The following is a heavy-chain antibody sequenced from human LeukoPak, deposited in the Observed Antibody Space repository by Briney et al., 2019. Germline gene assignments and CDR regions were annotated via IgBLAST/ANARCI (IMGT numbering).Heavy chain of an antibody. Sequence: PGRSLRLSCAASGFTFSSYGMHWVRQAPGKGLEWVAVISYDGSNKYYADSVKGRFTISRDNSKNTLYLQMNSLRAEDTAVYYCAKDDRSSGWPYYYYYYGMDVWGQGTTVTVSS. CDR3: AKDDRSSGWPYYYYYYGMDV. V-gene: IGHV3-30*18. CDR2: ISYDGSNK. J-gene: IGHJ6*02. CDR1: GFTFSSYG. D-gene: IGHD6-19*01.